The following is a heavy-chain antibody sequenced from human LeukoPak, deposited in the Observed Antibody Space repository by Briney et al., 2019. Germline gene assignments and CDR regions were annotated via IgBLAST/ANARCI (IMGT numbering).Heavy chain of an antibody. CDR2: INLDGIKR. V-gene: IGHV3-7*01. CDR1: GFMFSNYW. Sequence: GGSLRLSCAASGFMFSNYWMSWVRRVPGKGLEWVANINLDGIKRYYVDSVKGRFTISRDNAKKSLYLQMNSLRAEDTAVYFCARDSSRGDFEHWGQGTLVTVSS. D-gene: IGHD3-10*01. CDR3: ARDSSRGDFEH. J-gene: IGHJ4*02.